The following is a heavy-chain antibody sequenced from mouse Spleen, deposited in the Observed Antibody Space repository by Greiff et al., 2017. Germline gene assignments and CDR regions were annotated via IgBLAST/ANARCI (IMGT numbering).Heavy chain of an antibody. CDR2: IWGGGST. CDR3: ASGGIYYGNYVGAMDY. Sequence: QVQLQQSGPGLVAPSQSLSITCTVSGFSLTSYGVDWVRQSPGKGLEWLGVIWGGGSTNYNSALKSRLSISKDNSKSQVFLKMNSLQSDDTAMYYCASGGIYYGNYVGAMDYWGQGTSVTVSS. J-gene: IGHJ4*01. CDR1: GFSLTSYG. D-gene: IGHD2-1*01. V-gene: IGHV2-6*01.